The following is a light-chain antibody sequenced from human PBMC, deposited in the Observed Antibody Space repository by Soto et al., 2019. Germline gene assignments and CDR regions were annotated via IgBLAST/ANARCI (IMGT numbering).Light chain of an antibody. CDR3: SSYAGNLYV. J-gene: IGLJ1*01. Sequence: QSALTQPPSASGSPGQSVTSSCTGTSSDVGDYNYVSWYQQHPGKAPKLMIYEVSKRPSGVPDRFSGSKSGNTASLTVSGLQAEDEADYYCSSYAGNLYVFGTGTKLTVL. CDR1: SSDVGDYNY. CDR2: EVS. V-gene: IGLV2-8*01.